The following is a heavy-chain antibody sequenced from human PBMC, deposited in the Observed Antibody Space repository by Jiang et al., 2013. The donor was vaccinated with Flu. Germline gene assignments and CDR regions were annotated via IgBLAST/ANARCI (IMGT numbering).Heavy chain of an antibody. CDR2: ISYDGSNK. V-gene: IGHV3-30-3*01. D-gene: IGHD1-26*01. CDR1: GFTFSSYA. Sequence: QLVESGGGVVQPGRSLRLSCAASGFTFSSYAMHWVRQAPGKGLEWVAVISYDGSNKYYADSVKGRFTISRDNSKNTLYLQMNSLRAEDTAVYYCAREGELDYFDYWGQGTLVTVSS. J-gene: IGHJ4*02. CDR3: AREGELDYFDY.